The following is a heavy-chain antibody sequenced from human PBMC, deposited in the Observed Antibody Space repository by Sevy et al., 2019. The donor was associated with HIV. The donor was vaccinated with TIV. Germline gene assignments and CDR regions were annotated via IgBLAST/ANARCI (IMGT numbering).Heavy chain of an antibody. CDR3: ARALLEMSTWRSDY. J-gene: IGHJ4*02. V-gene: IGHV3-21*01. CDR2: ISANSAYI. Sequence: GGSLRHSCAASGFTFSSYRLTWVRQAPGKGLEWVSCISANSAYINYADSVKGRFTISRDNAKNLLYLQMDSLRAEDTDVYYCARALLEMSTWRSDYRGQGTLVTVSS. D-gene: IGHD1-1*01. CDR1: GFTFSSYR.